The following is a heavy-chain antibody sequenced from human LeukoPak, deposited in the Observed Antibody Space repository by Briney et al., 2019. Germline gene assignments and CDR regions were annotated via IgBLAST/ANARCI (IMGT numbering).Heavy chain of an antibody. CDR1: GFTFSSYC. CDR2: IRYDGSNK. J-gene: IGHJ3*02. CDR3: AKEGVVGVVPWLDAFDI. Sequence: PGGSLRLSCAASGFTFSSYCMHWFRQDPGKGLEWVAFIRYDGSNKYYSDSVKGRFTISRDNSKKTLYLQMNSLRAEDTAVYYCAKEGVVGVVPWLDAFDIWGQGTMVTVSS. D-gene: IGHD1-26*01. V-gene: IGHV3-30*02.